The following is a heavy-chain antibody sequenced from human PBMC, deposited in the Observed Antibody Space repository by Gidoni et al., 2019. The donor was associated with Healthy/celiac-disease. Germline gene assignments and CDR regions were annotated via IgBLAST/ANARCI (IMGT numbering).Heavy chain of an antibody. J-gene: IGHJ4*02. CDR2: INAGNGNT. CDR1: GYTFTSYA. D-gene: IGHD4-17*01. Sequence: QVQLVQSGAEVKKPGASVKVSCKASGYTFTSYAMHWVRQDPGQRLEWMGWINAGNGNTKYSQKFQGRVTITRDTSASTAYMELSSLRSEDTAVYYCARALYGDYCMRYWGQGTLVTVSS. V-gene: IGHV1-3*01. CDR3: ARALYGDYCMRY.